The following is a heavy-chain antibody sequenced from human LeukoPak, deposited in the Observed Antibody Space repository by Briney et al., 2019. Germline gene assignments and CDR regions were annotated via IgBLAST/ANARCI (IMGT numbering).Heavy chain of an antibody. CDR1: GFTVSSNY. D-gene: IGHD3-10*01. Sequence: GGSLRLSCAASGFTVSSNYMSWVRQAPGKGLEWVSVIYSGGSTYYADSVKGRFTISRDNSKNTLYLQMNSLRAEDTAVYYCARERMVRGVTYNWFDPWGQGTLVTVSS. J-gene: IGHJ5*02. CDR3: ARERMVRGVTYNWFDP. CDR2: IYSGGST. V-gene: IGHV3-53*01.